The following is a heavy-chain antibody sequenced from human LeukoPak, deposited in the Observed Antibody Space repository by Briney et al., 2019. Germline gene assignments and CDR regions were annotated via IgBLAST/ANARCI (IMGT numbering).Heavy chain of an antibody. CDR1: GFTFSHYW. CDR3: VPTDSSGLD. J-gene: IGHJ4*01. V-gene: IGHV3-74*01. CDR2: TNTDGSST. Sequence: GGSLRLSCEASGFTFSHYWMHWVRQAPGKGLVWVSRTNTDGSSTSYVDSVKGRFTISRDNANNTMYLQMNSLRAEDTAMYYCVPTDSSGLDWGHGTLVTVSS. D-gene: IGHD3-22*01.